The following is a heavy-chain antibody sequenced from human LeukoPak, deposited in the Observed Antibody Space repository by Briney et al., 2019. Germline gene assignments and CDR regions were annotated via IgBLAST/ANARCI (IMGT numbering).Heavy chain of an antibody. D-gene: IGHD3-22*01. Sequence: PGGSLRLSCAASGFTFSSYEMNWVRQAPGKGLEWVSYISSSGSTIYDADSVKGRFTISRDNAKNSLYLQMNSLRAEDTAVYYCANFGGDSSGYYYPLDYWGQGTLVTVSS. CDR1: GFTFSSYE. CDR3: ANFGGDSSGYYYPLDY. CDR2: ISSSGSTI. J-gene: IGHJ4*02. V-gene: IGHV3-48*03.